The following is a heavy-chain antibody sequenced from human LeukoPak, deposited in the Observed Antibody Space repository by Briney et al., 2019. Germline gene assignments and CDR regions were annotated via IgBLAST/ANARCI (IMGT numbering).Heavy chain of an antibody. CDR2: IYPGDSDT. D-gene: IGHD2-2*02. Sequence: GESLKISCKGSGYSSTSYWIGWVRQMPGKGLEWMGIIYPGDSDTRYSPSFQGQVTISADKSISTAYLQWSSLEASDTAMYYCARPAGYCSSTSCYNPHFDYWGQGTLVTVSS. CDR3: ARPAGYCSSTSCYNPHFDY. V-gene: IGHV5-51*01. J-gene: IGHJ4*02. CDR1: GYSSTSYW.